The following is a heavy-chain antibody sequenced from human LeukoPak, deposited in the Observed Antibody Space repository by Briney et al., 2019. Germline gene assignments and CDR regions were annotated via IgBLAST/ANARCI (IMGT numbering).Heavy chain of an antibody. J-gene: IGHJ4*02. CDR2: INHSGST. CDR3: ARTHYYGSGSYYVR. V-gene: IGHV4-34*01. D-gene: IGHD3-10*01. Sequence: SETLTLTCTVSGGSISSYYWSWIRQPPGKGLEWIGEINHSGSTNYNPSLKSRVTISVDTSKNQFSLKLSSVTAADTAVYYCARTHYYGSGSYYVRWGQGTLVTVSS. CDR1: GGSISSYY.